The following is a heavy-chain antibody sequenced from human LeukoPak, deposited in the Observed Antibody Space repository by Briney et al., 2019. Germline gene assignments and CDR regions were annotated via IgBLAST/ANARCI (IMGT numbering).Heavy chain of an antibody. D-gene: IGHD3-10*01. Sequence: PGGSLRLSCAASGFTFSSYSMNWVRQAPGKGLEWVSSISSSSSYIYYADSVKGRFTISRDNAKNSLYLQMNSLRAEDTAVYYCARDLGPLGQDAFGIWGQGTMVTVSS. J-gene: IGHJ3*02. CDR2: ISSSSSYI. CDR1: GFTFSSYS. V-gene: IGHV3-21*01. CDR3: ARDLGPLGQDAFGI.